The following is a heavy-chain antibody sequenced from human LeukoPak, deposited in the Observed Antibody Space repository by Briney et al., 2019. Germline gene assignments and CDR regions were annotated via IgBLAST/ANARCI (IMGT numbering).Heavy chain of an antibody. J-gene: IGHJ4*02. D-gene: IGHD5-24*01. V-gene: IGHV1-18*01. CDR2: ISAYNGNT. Sequence: ASVKVSCKASGYTFTSYAMHWVRQAPGQRLEWMGWISAYNGNTNYAQKLQGRVTMTTDTSTSTAYMELRSLRSDDTAVYYCAREAEMAPSDYWGQGTLVTVSS. CDR1: GYTFTSYA. CDR3: AREAEMAPSDY.